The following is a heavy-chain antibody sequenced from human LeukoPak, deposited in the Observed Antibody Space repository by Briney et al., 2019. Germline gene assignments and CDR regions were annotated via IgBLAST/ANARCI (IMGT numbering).Heavy chain of an antibody. CDR1: TFTFSSYG. CDR2: ISGSGGST. V-gene: IGHV3-23*01. CDR3: ARRRRYYYDSSGYSDYPFDY. J-gene: IGHJ4*02. D-gene: IGHD3-22*01. Sequence: GGSLRLSCGASTFTFSSYGMSWVRQAPGKGLEWVSAISGSGGSTYYADSVKGRFTISRDNSKNTLYLQMNSLRAEDTAVYYCARRRRYYYDSSGYSDYPFDYWGQGTLVTVSS.